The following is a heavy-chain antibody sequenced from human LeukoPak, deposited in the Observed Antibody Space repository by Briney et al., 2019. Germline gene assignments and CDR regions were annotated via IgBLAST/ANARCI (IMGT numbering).Heavy chain of an antibody. CDR1: GFTVSSNY. V-gene: IGHV3-66*02. Sequence: PEGSLRLSCAASGFTVSSNYMSWVRQAPGKGLEWVSVIYSGGSTYYADSVKGRFTISRDNSKNTLYLQMNSLRAEDTAVYYCARVGGYYYDTKWGQGTLVTVSS. D-gene: IGHD3-22*01. CDR3: ARVGGYYYDTK. CDR2: IYSGGST. J-gene: IGHJ4*02.